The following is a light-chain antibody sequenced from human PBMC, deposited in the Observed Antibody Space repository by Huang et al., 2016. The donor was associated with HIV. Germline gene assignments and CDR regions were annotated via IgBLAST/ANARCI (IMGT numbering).Light chain of an antibody. V-gene: IGKV2-30*01. J-gene: IGKJ2*01. CDR3: MQGTHWPPYT. CDR1: RSLEYSDGNTY. Sequence: DVVLNQSPLSLPVTLGQSASISCRSRRSLEYSDGNTYLSWLHQRPGQSPMRLIYNVCKRDAGVPDRFSGSGSGTDFTLKISRVEAEDVGIYYCMQGTHWPPYTFGQGTKLEI. CDR2: NVC.